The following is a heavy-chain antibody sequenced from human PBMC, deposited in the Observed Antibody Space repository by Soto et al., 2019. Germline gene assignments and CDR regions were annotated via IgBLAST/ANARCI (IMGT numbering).Heavy chain of an antibody. CDR2: ISSSSSST. V-gene: IGHV3-48*02. CDR3: ARGGDYSPDY. Sequence: EVQLVESGGGLVQLGGSLRLSCAASGFIFSNYNMNWVRQAPGKGLEWVSYISSSSSSTYYSDSVKGRFTTSRDHAKNSLYLQMNSLRDDDTAVYYCARGGDYSPDYWGQGTLVTVSS. J-gene: IGHJ4*01. CDR1: GFIFSNYN. D-gene: IGHD1-26*01.